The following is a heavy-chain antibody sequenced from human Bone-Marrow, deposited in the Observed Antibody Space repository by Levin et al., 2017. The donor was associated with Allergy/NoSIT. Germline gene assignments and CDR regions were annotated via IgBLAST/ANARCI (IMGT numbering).Heavy chain of an antibody. V-gene: IGHV4-34*01. CDR1: GGSFSGFY. D-gene: IGHD1-14*01. CDR3: TRGRKGGPYMDV. CDR2: IIHSGST. Sequence: ASETLSLTCAAYGGSFSGFYWSWIRQPPGKGLEWIGEIIHSGSTNYNPSLKSRVNISVDTSKNQFSLKLTSVTAADTAVYYCTRGRKGGPYMDVWATGTTVTVSS. J-gene: IGHJ6*03.